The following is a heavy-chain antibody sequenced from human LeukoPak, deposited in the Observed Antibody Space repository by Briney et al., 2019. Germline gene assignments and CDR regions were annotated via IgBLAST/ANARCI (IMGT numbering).Heavy chain of an antibody. Sequence: GGSLRLSCAASGFTFSNAWMNWVRQAPGKGLEWVGHIRSKADGGTTDYAAPVKGRFTISRDDSKNTLYLQMNSLKTEDTALYYCTTDQFLRSTTYYGMDVWGQGTTVTVSS. V-gene: IGHV3-15*07. CDR2: IRSKADGGTT. CDR3: TTDQFLRSTTYYGMDV. D-gene: IGHD5-12*01. CDR1: GFTFSNAW. J-gene: IGHJ6*02.